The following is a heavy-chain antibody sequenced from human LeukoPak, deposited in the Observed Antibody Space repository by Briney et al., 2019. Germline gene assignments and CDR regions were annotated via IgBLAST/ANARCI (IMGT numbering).Heavy chain of an antibody. CDR3: ARLRRYYGSGSYQIIAYRYYYMDV. J-gene: IGHJ6*03. V-gene: IGHV4-30-4*07. Sequence: SETLSLTCAVSGTSITYGGYTWNWIRQPPGKGLEWIGYIYYSGTTFYNPSLKSRVTISVDTSKNQFSLKLSSVTAADTAVYYCARLRRYYGSGSYQIIAYRYYYMDVWGKGTTVTISS. CDR1: GTSITYGGYT. D-gene: IGHD3-10*01. CDR2: IYYSGTT.